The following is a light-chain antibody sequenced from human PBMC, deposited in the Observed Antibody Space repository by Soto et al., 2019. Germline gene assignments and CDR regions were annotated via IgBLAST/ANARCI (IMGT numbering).Light chain of an antibody. CDR1: SSNIGSNT. CDR2: SNN. V-gene: IGLV1-44*01. J-gene: IGLJ1*01. Sequence: QSVLTQPPSVSGNPGQRVTISCFGSSSNIGSNTVNWYQQIPGTAPKLLIYSNNQRPSGVPDRFSGSKSGTSASLAISGLQSEDEADYYCAAWDASLNGYVFGTGTQLTVL. CDR3: AAWDASLNGYV.